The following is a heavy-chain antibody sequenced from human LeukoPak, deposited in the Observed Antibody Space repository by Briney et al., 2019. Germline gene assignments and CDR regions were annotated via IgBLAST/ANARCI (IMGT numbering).Heavy chain of an antibody. V-gene: IGHV4-59*01. CDR2: VYYSGRT. Sequence: SETLSLTCTVSGGSISTYYWNWIRQPPGKGLEWIGYVYYSGRTNYNPSLKSRVTISIDTSKSQFSLKLSSVTAADTAVYYCARIDCSSTSCSLATFDYWGQGTLVTVSS. J-gene: IGHJ4*02. D-gene: IGHD2-2*01. CDR1: GGSISTYY. CDR3: ARIDCSSTSCSLATFDY.